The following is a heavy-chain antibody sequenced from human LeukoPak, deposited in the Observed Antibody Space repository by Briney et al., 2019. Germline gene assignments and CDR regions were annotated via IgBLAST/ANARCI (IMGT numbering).Heavy chain of an antibody. V-gene: IGHV4-39*01. J-gene: IGHJ4*01. D-gene: IGHD3-10*01. CDR1: GGSISSSSYY. Sequence: PSETLSLTCTVSGGSISSSSYYWGWIRQPPGKGLEWIGSIYYTGSTYHNPSLKSRVIMSVDTSKNQFSLKVSSVTAADTAVYYCASLRYYGNNDFDYWGHGTLVTVSS. CDR2: IYYTGST. CDR3: ASLRYYGNNDFDY.